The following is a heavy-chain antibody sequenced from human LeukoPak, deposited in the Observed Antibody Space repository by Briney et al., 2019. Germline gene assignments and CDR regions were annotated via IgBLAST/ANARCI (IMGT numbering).Heavy chain of an antibody. CDR3: ARGSSTNCYGGNCFYYYMAV. D-gene: IGHD2-2*01. J-gene: IGHJ6*03. V-gene: IGHV3-30*04. CDR2: TSFDGTTK. CDR1: GFTFSTYA. Sequence: WGSPRLSCAASGFTFSTYAMHWVRQAPGKGLEWVAVTSFDGTTKYYADSVKGRFTVSRDNSKNTLILQMNSLRAEDTAVYYCARGSSTNCYGGNCFYYYMAVWGKGTTVTVSS.